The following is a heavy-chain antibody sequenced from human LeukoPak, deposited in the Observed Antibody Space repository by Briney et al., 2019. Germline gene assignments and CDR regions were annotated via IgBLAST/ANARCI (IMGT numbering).Heavy chain of an antibody. D-gene: IGHD2-2*01. CDR2: INPSGGST. Sequence: GASVKVSCKASGYTFTSYYMHWVRQAPGQGLEWMGIINPSGGSTSYAQKFQGRVTMTRDMSTSTVYMELSSLRSEDTAVYYCARDGCSSTSCCNGGGFDYWGQGTLVTVSS. CDR3: ARDGCSSTSCCNGGGFDY. V-gene: IGHV1-46*01. CDR1: GYTFTSYY. J-gene: IGHJ4*02.